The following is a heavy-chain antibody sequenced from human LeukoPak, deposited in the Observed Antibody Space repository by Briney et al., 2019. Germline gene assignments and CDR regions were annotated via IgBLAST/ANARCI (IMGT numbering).Heavy chain of an antibody. Sequence: ASVKVSCKASGYTFTSYGISWVRQAPGQGLERMGWISAYNGNTNYAQKLQGRVTMTTDTSTSTAYMELRSLRSDDTAVYYCARDLGTTVTTRTDYWGQGTLVTVSS. V-gene: IGHV1-18*01. CDR3: ARDLGTTVTTRTDY. J-gene: IGHJ4*02. CDR1: GYTFTSYG. D-gene: IGHD4-17*01. CDR2: ISAYNGNT.